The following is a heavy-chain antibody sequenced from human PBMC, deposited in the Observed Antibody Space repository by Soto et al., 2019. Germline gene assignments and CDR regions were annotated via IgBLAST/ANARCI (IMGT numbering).Heavy chain of an antibody. J-gene: IGHJ4*02. CDR3: AKGGPYYYDSSGYYDY. D-gene: IGHD3-22*01. Sequence: EVQLLESGGGLVQPGGSLRLSCAASGFTFSSYTMTWVRQAPGKGLEWVSAISGSGSSTYYADSVKGRFTISRDNSKNTLYLQMNSLRAEDTAVYYCAKGGPYYYDSSGYYDYWGQGTLVTVSP. V-gene: IGHV3-23*01. CDR1: GFTFSSYT. CDR2: ISGSGSST.